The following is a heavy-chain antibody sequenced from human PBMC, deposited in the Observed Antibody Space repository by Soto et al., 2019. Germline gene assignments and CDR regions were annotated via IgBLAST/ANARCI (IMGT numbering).Heavy chain of an antibody. CDR3: ARGPPSFHQLLFVNWFDP. Sequence: GASVKVSCKASGYTFTCYAINWVRQSTGQGLEWMGWMNPNSGNTGYAQKFQGRVTMTRNTSISTAYMELSGLRSEDTAVYYCARGPPSFHQLLFVNWFDPWGQGTLVTVSS. J-gene: IGHJ5*02. D-gene: IGHD2-2*01. CDR2: MNPNSGNT. CDR1: GYTFTCYA. V-gene: IGHV1-8*01.